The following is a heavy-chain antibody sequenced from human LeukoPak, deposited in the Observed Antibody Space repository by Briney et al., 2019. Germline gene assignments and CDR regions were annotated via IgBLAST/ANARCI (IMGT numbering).Heavy chain of an antibody. J-gene: IGHJ6*02. Sequence: SETLSLTCAVYGGSFSGYYWSWIRQPPGKGLEWIGYIYYSGSTNYNPSLKSRVTMSVDTSKNQFSLKLSSVTAADTAVYYCARKLLWFGENYYYGMDVWGQGTTVTVSS. CDR1: GGSFSGYY. CDR2: IYYSGST. CDR3: ARKLLWFGENYYYGMDV. D-gene: IGHD3-10*01. V-gene: IGHV4-59*12.